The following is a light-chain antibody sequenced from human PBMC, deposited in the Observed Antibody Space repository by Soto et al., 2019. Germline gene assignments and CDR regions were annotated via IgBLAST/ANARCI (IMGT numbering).Light chain of an antibody. Sequence: QSVLTQSPSASGTPGQRVTISCSGSSSNIGSNYVYWYQQVPGTAPKLLIYSNNQRPSGVPDRFSGSKSGTSASLAISGLRSEDEADYYCATWDDSLSALYVLGTGTKVTVL. CDR3: ATWDDSLSALYV. CDR2: SNN. CDR1: SSNIGSNY. J-gene: IGLJ1*01. V-gene: IGLV1-47*02.